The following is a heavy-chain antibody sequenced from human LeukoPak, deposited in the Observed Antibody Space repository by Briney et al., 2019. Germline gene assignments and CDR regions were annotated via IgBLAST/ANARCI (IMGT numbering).Heavy chain of an antibody. CDR2: IRYDGSNK. V-gene: IGHV3-30*02. CDR3: AKDRAPGTMVRGAPGIAVAGTIPTDY. Sequence: GGSLRLSCAASGFIFSSYGMHWVRQAPGKGLEWVAFIRYDGSNKYYADSVKGRFTISRDNSKNTLYLQMNSLRAEDTAVYYCAKDRAPGTMVRGAPGIAVAGTIPTDYWGQGTLVTVSS. J-gene: IGHJ4*02. CDR1: GFIFSSYG. D-gene: IGHD6-19*01.